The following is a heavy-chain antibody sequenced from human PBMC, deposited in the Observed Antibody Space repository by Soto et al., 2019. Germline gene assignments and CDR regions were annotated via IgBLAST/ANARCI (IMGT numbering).Heavy chain of an antibody. J-gene: IGHJ3*02. CDR1: GFTFSSYA. V-gene: IGHV3-23*01. CDR2: ISGSGGST. CDR3: AKTEIVVVPAAMFPNDAFDI. D-gene: IGHD2-2*01. Sequence: EVQLLESGGGLVQPGGSLRLSCAASGFTFSSYAMSWVRQAPGKGLEWVSAISGSGGSTYYADSVKGRFTISRDNSKNTLYLQMNSLRAEDTAVYYCAKTEIVVVPAAMFPNDAFDIWGQGTMVTVSS.